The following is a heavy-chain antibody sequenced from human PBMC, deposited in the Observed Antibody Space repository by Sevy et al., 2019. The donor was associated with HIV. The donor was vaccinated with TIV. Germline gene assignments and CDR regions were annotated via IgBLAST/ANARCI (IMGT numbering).Heavy chain of an antibody. Sequence: SETLSLTCTVSGGSISSYYWSWIRQPPGKGLEWIGYIYYSGSTNYNPSLKSRVTISVDTSKNQFSLKLSSVTAADTAGYYCARHGPYSSSWYYWFDPWGQGTLVTVSS. V-gene: IGHV4-59*08. CDR2: IYYSGST. J-gene: IGHJ5*02. CDR3: ARHGPYSSSWYYWFDP. CDR1: GGSISSYY. D-gene: IGHD6-13*01.